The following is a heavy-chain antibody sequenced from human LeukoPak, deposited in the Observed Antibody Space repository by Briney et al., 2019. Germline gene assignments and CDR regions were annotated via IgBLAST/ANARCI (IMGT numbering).Heavy chain of an antibody. Sequence: GGSLRLSCAASGFTFSSYAMHWVRQAPGKGLEWVAVISYDGSNKYHADSVKGRFTISRDNSKNTLYLQMNSLRAEDTAVYYCARDHGEGSFLRDAFDIWGQGTMVTVSS. V-gene: IGHV3-30*04. CDR2: ISYDGSNK. CDR3: ARDHGEGSFLRDAFDI. CDR1: GFTFSSYA. D-gene: IGHD1-26*01. J-gene: IGHJ3*02.